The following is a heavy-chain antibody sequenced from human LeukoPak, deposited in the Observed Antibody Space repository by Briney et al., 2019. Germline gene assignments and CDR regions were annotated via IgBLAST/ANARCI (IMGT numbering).Heavy chain of an antibody. CDR1: GYTFTGYY. CDR3: ARPHRYYDSSGYCDY. D-gene: IGHD3-22*01. V-gene: IGHV1-2*02. J-gene: IGHJ4*02. CDR2: INPNSGGT. Sequence: ASVKVSCKASGYTFTGYYTHWVRQAPGQGLEWMGWINPNSGGTNYAQKFQGRVTMTRDTSISTAYMELSRLRSDDTAVYYCARPHRYYDSSGYCDYWGQGTLVTVSS.